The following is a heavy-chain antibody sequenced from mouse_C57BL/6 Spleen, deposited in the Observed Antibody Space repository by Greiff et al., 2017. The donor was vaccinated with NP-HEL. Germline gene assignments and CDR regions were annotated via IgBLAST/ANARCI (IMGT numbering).Heavy chain of an antibody. CDR3: ARKEVDYAMDY. Sequence: EVQVVESGGGLVKPGGSLKLSCAASGFTFSDYGMHWVRQAPEKGLEWVAYISSGSSTIYYADTVKGRFTISRDNAKNTLFLQMTSLRSEDTAMYYCARKEVDYAMDYWGQGTSVTVSS. V-gene: IGHV5-17*01. CDR1: GFTFSDYG. CDR2: ISSGSSTI. J-gene: IGHJ4*01.